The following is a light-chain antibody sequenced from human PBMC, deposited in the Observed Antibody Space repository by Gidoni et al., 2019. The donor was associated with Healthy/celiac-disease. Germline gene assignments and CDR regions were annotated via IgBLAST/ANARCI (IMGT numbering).Light chain of an antibody. Sequence: TLSPGPLSLSPGERATISCRASQSVSSSYVAWYQQKPGQAPRRLIYGASSRATGIPDRFSGSGSGTDFTLTISRLEPEDFAVYYCQQYGSSPMCSFGQGTKLEIK. CDR3: QQYGSSPMCS. V-gene: IGKV3-20*01. CDR1: QSVSSSY. CDR2: GAS. J-gene: IGKJ2*04.